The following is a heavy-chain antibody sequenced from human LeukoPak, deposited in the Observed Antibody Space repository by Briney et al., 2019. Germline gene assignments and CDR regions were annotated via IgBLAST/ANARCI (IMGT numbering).Heavy chain of an antibody. CDR2: IYYSGST. J-gene: IGHJ6*04. CDR3: ARGSDRGYYYYYGMDV. V-gene: IGHV4-59*01. D-gene: IGHD3-10*01. CDR1: GGSISSYY. Sequence: SETLSLTCTVSGGSISSYYWSWIRQPPGKGLEWIGHIYYSGSTNYNPSLKSRVTISVDTSKNQFSLKLSSVTAADTAVYYCARGSDRGYYYYYGMDVWGKGTTVTVSS.